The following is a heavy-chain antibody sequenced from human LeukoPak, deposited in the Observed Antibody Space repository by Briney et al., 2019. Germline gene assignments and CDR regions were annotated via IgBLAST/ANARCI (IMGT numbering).Heavy chain of an antibody. D-gene: IGHD5-18*01. CDR3: AREDNSYGSYYFDY. J-gene: IGHJ4*02. Sequence: SETLSLTCAVYGGSFSGYYWSWIRQPPGKGLEWIGYIYYSGSTNYNPSLKSRVTISVDTSKNQFSLKLSSVTAADTAVYYCAREDNSYGSYYFDYWGQGTLVTVSS. CDR2: IYYSGST. CDR1: GGSFSGYY. V-gene: IGHV4-59*01.